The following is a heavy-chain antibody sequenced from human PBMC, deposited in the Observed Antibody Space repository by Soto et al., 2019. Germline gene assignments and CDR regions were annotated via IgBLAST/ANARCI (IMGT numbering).Heavy chain of an antibody. Sequence: QLQLQESGPGLVKPSETLSLTCTVSGGSITRNNHYWGWIRQSPGKGLEWIGNILHSGNTNYKPSLKSRVTMSVVTSKNQFSLKMNSVTAADTAVYYCARLGSSGWYQGSYFDYWGQGTLVTVSS. CDR3: ARLGSSGWYQGSYFDY. J-gene: IGHJ4*02. D-gene: IGHD6-19*01. CDR1: GGSITRNNHY. V-gene: IGHV4-39*01. CDR2: ILHSGNT.